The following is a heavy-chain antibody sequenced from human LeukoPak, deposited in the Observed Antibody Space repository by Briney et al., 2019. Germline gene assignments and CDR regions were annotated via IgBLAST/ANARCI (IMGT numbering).Heavy chain of an antibody. CDR1: GGSISSSSYY. D-gene: IGHD5-18*01. CDR3: ARCGYSYGHYYYYMDV. CDR2: IYYSGST. V-gene: IGHV4-39*01. J-gene: IGHJ6*03. Sequence: PSETLSLTCTVSGGSISSSSYYWGWIRQPPGKGLEWIGSIYYSGSTYYNPSLKSRVTISVDTSKNQFSLKLSSVTAADTAVYYCARCGYSYGHYYYYMDVWGKGTTVTVSS.